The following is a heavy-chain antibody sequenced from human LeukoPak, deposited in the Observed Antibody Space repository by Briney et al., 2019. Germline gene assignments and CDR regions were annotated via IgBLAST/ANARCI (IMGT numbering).Heavy chain of an antibody. J-gene: IGHJ3*02. CDR3: ARALIGGSGLSSDAFDI. CDR2: IYYSGST. CDR1: GGSISSYY. Sequence: PSETLSLTCTVSGGSISSYYWSWIRQPPGKGLERIGYIYYSGSTNYNPSLKSRVTISVDTSKNQFSLKLSSVTAADTAVYYCARALIGGSGLSSDAFDIWGQGTMVTVSS. V-gene: IGHV4-59*01. D-gene: IGHD2-15*01.